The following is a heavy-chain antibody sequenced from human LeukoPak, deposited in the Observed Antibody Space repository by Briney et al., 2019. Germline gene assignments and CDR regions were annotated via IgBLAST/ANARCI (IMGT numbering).Heavy chain of an antibody. J-gene: IGHJ4*02. CDR2: ISYDGSNK. CDR3: ARGRYYLDS. Sequence: PGRSLRLSCAASGFTFSSYAMHWVRQAPGKGLEWVAVISYDGSNKYYADSVKGRFTISRDNSKNTLYLQMNSLRAEDTAVYYCARGRYYLDSWGQGTLVTVSS. CDR1: GFTFSSYA. V-gene: IGHV3-30-3*01. D-gene: IGHD4-17*01.